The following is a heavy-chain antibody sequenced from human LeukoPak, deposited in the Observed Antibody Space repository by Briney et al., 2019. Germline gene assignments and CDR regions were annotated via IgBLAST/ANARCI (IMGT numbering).Heavy chain of an antibody. Sequence: GGSLRLSCEGSGFMFGKHGLIWVRQPPGKGLDWLSFCGPSGETRLYADSVKGRFTISGDNAENSVFLQMNSLRVEDTAVYYCARVSPMTDGAFDLWGQGIMVTVSS. CDR1: GFMFGKHG. J-gene: IGHJ3*01. V-gene: IGHV3-48*03. CDR3: ARVSPMTDGAFDL. D-gene: IGHD2-21*02. CDR2: CGPSGETR.